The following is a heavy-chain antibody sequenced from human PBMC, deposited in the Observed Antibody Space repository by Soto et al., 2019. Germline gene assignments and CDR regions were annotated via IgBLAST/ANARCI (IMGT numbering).Heavy chain of an antibody. J-gene: IGHJ4*02. Sequence: SETLSLTCTVSGDSVTNYFWSWMRQPPGKRLEWIGHMYHGGRTNYSPSLKSRVTMSLDSSKNQFSLNLSSVTAADTAVHFCARDPGYCTNGVCPIFDFWGQGVLVTVSS. CDR1: GDSVTNYF. CDR3: ARDPGYCTNGVCPIFDF. V-gene: IGHV4-59*02. CDR2: MYHGGRT. D-gene: IGHD2-8*01.